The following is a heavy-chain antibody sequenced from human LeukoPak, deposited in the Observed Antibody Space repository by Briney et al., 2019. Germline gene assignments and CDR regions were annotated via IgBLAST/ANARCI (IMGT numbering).Heavy chain of an antibody. V-gene: IGHV1-69*13. CDR3: ARGSESQLLLFDY. CDR2: IIPIFGTA. D-gene: IGHD2-15*01. J-gene: IGHJ4*02. CDR1: GGTFSSYA. Sequence: SVKVSCKASGGTFSSYAISWVRQAPGQGLEWMGGIIPIFGTASYAQKFQGRVTITADESTSTAYMELSSLRSEDTAVYYRARGSESQLLLFDYWGQGTLVTVSS.